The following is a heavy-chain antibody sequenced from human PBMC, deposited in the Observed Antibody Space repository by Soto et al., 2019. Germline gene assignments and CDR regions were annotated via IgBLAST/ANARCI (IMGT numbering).Heavy chain of an antibody. D-gene: IGHD3-3*01. Sequence: NPALTCTVSGGSISSGGYYWSWIRQHPGKGLEWIGYIYYSGSTYYNPSLKSRVTISVDTSKNQFSLKLSSVTAADPAVYYWAREPRITIFGVPRYYDYGKDVQAQGSSLTGSS. CDR2: IYYSGST. CDR1: GGSISSGGYY. J-gene: IGHJ6*02. V-gene: IGHV4-31*03. CDR3: AREPRITIFGVPRYYDYGKDV.